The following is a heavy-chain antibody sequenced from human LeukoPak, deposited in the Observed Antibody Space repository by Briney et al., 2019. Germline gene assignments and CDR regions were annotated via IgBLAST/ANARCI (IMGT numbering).Heavy chain of an antibody. CDR1: GFTFSSYA. V-gene: IGHV3-23*01. CDR3: AKVMEWDFPEKYYFDY. D-gene: IGHD3-3*01. CDR2: ISGSGGST. Sequence: AGSLRLSCAASGFTFSSYAMSWIRQAPGKGLEWISAISGSGGSTYYADSVKGLYTIYRENSKNTMYLQMNSLRAEDTGLYFCAKVMEWDFPEKYYFDYWGQGNLVTVSS. J-gene: IGHJ4*02.